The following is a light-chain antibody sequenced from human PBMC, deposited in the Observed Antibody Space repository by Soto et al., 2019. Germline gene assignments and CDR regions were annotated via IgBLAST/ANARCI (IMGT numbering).Light chain of an antibody. CDR1: SSDVGGYNY. Sequence: QSALTQPASVSGSPGQSITISCTGTSSDVGGYNYVSWYQQHPGKAPKLMNYDVSNRPSGVSNRFSGSKSGNTAFLTIFWLQAEDEADYYCSSYTSSSTPYVFGTGTKVTVL. V-gene: IGLV2-14*01. J-gene: IGLJ1*01. CDR2: DVS. CDR3: SSYTSSSTPYV.